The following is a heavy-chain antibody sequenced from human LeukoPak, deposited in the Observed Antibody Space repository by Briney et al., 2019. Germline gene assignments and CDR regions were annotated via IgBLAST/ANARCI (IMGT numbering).Heavy chain of an antibody. D-gene: IGHD3-22*01. Sequence: PGGSLRLSCAASGFTFSSYAMSWVRQAPGKGLEWVSAISGSGGSTYYADSVKGRFTISRDNSKNTLYLQMNSLRAEDTAVYYCAKSSSYYYDSSGYFQSPSHFDYWGQGTLVTVSS. CDR3: AKSSSYYYDSSGYFQSPSHFDY. J-gene: IGHJ4*02. V-gene: IGHV3-23*01. CDR1: GFTFSSYA. CDR2: ISGSGGST.